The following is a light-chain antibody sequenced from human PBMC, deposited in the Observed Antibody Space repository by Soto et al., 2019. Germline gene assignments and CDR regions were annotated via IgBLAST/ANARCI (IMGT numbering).Light chain of an antibody. CDR3: QQYGTSPRYT. J-gene: IGKJ2*01. CDR1: QSVGSSY. V-gene: IGKV3-20*01. CDR2: AVS. Sequence: EIVLTQSPGTLSLSPGERDTLSCRASQSVGSSYLAWYQQKPGQAPRLLIYAVSSRATGIPDRFSGSGSGTDFTLVINRLEPEDFAVYYCQQYGTSPRYTFGQGTKLEIK.